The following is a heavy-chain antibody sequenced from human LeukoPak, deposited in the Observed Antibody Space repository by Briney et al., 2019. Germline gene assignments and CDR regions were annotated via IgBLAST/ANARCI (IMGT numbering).Heavy chain of an antibody. CDR3: VMSNWNSRDTGDF. V-gene: IGHV1-2*02. CDR1: GYIFTNYF. Sequence: GASVKVSCKASGYIFTNYFIHWVRQAPGQGLEWMGWVNLNTGGTNFAQKFQGRVTMTRDTSITSAYMELSSVTYDDTAVYYCVMSNWNSRDTGDFWGQGTPVTVDS. J-gene: IGHJ4*02. D-gene: IGHD1-1*01. CDR2: VNLNTGGT.